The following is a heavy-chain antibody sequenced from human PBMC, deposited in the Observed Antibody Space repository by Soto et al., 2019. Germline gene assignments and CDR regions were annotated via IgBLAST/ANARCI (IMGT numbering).Heavy chain of an antibody. J-gene: IGHJ6*02. D-gene: IGHD6-13*01. Sequence: PGESLKISCKGSGYSFTSYWIGWVRQMPGKGLEWMGIIYPGDSDTRYSPSFQGQVTISADKSISTAYLQWSSLKASDTAMYYCARQGGYSSSWYEAYYYYGMDVWGQGTTVTVSS. CDR2: IYPGDSDT. CDR3: ARQGGYSSSWYEAYYYYGMDV. V-gene: IGHV5-51*01. CDR1: GYSFTSYW.